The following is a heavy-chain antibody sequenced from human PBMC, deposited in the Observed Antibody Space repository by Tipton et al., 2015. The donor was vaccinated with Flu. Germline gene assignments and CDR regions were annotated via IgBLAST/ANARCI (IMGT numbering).Heavy chain of an antibody. Sequence: PGLVKPSETLSLTCSVSGDSMTNFFWSWIRQPAGRGLEWIGRIYADGNIYYNPSLKSRASMSVDTSKNQFSLNLSGATAADTAMYYCERDRPWDGWLEYGVGYFDYWGQGLLVTVSS. CDR1: GDSMTNFF. V-gene: IGHV4-4*07. D-gene: IGHD2-8*02. CDR2: IYADGNI. CDR3: ERDRPWDGWLEYGVGYFDY. J-gene: IGHJ4*02.